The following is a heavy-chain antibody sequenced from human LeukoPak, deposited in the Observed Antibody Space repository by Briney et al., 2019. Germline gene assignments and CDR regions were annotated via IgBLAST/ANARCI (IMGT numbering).Heavy chain of an antibody. D-gene: IGHD3-10*01. CDR3: ARVMSKDIWFGERGWFDP. CDR1: SGSITNYY. J-gene: IGHJ5*02. V-gene: IGHV4-59*01. CDR2: IYYSGNT. Sequence: PSETLSLTCTVSSGSITNYYWSWIRQPPGKELEWIGYIYYSGNTNYDPSLQSRVTISVDTSKNQFSLKLSSVTAADTAVYYCARVMSKDIWFGERGWFDPWGQGTLVTVSS.